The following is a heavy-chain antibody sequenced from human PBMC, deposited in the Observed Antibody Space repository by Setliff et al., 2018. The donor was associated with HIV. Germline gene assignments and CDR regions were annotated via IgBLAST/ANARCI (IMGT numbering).Heavy chain of an antibody. Sequence: ASVKVSCKASGYSFTTYDINWVRQATGQGLEWMGWMNPHSGKTGYAQEFRGRVTMTWDTSTSTAYMELSSLRSDDTAVYYCARTDRDPWGQGTLVTVSS. V-gene: IGHV1-8*01. J-gene: IGHJ5*01. CDR3: ARTDRDP. CDR2: MNPHSGKT. CDR1: GYSFTTYD.